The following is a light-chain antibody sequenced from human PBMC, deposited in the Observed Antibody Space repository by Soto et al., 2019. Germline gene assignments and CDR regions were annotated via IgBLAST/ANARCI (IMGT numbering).Light chain of an antibody. J-gene: IGKJ5*01. CDR2: DTS. CDR1: QSVTSSF. Sequence: EMVLTQSPGTLSLSPAERDTLSCRASQSVTSSFLAWLQQKPGQAPRLLIYDTSKGATGIPDRCSGSGSVTYFTVTIGRLEPEDFAVYYCQQYGRSPITCGQGTRLEIK. CDR3: QQYGRSPIT. V-gene: IGKV3-20*01.